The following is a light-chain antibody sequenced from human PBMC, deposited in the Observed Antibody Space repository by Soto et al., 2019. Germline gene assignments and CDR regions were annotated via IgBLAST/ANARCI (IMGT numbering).Light chain of an antibody. V-gene: IGKV3-20*01. Sequence: EIVFTHSPATLSLSPVERSTLSCRASQSVSSSYSAWYQQKPGQAPRLLIYGASSRPTGIPDRFSGSGSGTDFPLTISRLEPEDFAVYYCQQYGSSSTFGQGTRLEIK. CDR1: QSVSSSY. CDR3: QQYGSSST. J-gene: IGKJ5*01. CDR2: GAS.